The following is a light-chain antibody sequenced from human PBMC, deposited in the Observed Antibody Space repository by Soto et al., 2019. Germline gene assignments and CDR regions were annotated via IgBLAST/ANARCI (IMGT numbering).Light chain of an antibody. CDR1: SSDVGGYNY. CDR2: EVT. Sequence: QSVLTQPASVSGSPGQSITISCTGTSSDVGGYNYVSWYQHHPGKAPKLMIYEVTNRPSGVSNRFSGSKSGNTASLTISGLQAEDEADYYCSSYAGSYTVVFGGGTQLTVL. CDR3: SSYAGSYTVV. J-gene: IGLJ2*01. V-gene: IGLV2-14*01.